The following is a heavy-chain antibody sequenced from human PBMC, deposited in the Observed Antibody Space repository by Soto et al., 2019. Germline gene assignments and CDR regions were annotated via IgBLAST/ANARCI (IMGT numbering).Heavy chain of an antibody. D-gene: IGHD6-13*01. CDR2: IVPIYRTA. CDR3: VRDSGAKLSSS. J-gene: IGHJ4*02. V-gene: IGHV1-69*13. Sequence: SVKVSCKASGGTFSSYRINWVRQAPGQGLEWVGGIVPIYRTADYAQEFQGRVTITADESARTAYMELRSLKSRDTAVYYCVRDSGAKLSSSWGQGTLVTVSS. CDR1: GGTFSSYR.